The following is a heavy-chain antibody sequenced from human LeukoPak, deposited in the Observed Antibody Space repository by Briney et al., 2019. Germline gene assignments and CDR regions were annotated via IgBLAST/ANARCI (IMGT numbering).Heavy chain of an antibody. D-gene: IGHD6-19*01. Sequence: GGSLRLSCAASGFTFSSYSMNWVRQAPGKGLEWVSYISHSGSTIYYADSVKGRFTISRDNSKNTLYLQMNSLRAEDTAVYYCARSPGTPGIAVYWGQGTLVTVSS. CDR2: ISHSGSTI. V-gene: IGHV3-48*01. CDR1: GFTFSSYS. J-gene: IGHJ4*02. CDR3: ARSPGTPGIAVY.